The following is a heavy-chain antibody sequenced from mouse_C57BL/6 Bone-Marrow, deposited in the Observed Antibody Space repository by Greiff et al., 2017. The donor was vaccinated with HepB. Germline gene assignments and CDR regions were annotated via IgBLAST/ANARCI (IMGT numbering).Heavy chain of an antibody. J-gene: IGHJ1*03. CDR1: GFTFTDYY. V-gene: IGHV7-3*01. Sequence: EVQGVESGGGLVQPGGSLSLSCAASGFTFTDYYMSWVRQPPGKALEWLGFIRNKANGYTTEYSASVKGRFTISRDNSQSILYLQMNALRAEDSATYYCARYSTTVVAHWYFDVWGTGTTVTVSS. CDR2: IRNKANGYTT. D-gene: IGHD1-1*01. CDR3: ARYSTTVVAHWYFDV.